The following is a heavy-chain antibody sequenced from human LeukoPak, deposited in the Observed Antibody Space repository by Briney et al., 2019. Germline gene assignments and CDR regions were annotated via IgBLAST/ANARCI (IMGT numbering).Heavy chain of an antibody. CDR3: AREEGGATLGYFDY. J-gene: IGHJ4*02. CDR1: GGSFSGYY. Sequence: PSETLSLTCAVYGGSFSGYYWSWIRQPPGKGLEWIGEINHSGSTNYNPSLKSRVTISVDTSKNQFSLKLSSVTAADTAVYYCAREEGGATLGYFDYWGQGTLVTVSS. CDR2: INHSGST. V-gene: IGHV4-34*01. D-gene: IGHD1-26*01.